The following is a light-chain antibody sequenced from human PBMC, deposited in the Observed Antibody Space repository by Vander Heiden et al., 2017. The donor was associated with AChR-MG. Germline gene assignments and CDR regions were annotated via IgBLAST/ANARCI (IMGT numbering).Light chain of an antibody. CDR2: SDD. V-gene: IGLV1-44*01. CDR3: ATWDDSLTAYF. CDR1: SSNIGSNS. J-gene: IGLJ1*01. Sequence: QSVLAQPPSASGTPGTRVTVSCSGSSSNIGSNSVNWYQQVPGRAPKLLIHSDDHRPSGVPDRFSGSRSGTSASLAITGLQSEDEAVYYCATWDDSLTAYFFGPGTTVTVL.